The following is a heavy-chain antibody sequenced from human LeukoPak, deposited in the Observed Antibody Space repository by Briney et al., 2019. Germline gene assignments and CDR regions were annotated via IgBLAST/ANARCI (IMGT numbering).Heavy chain of an antibody. CDR3: VRDSDRVRDY. J-gene: IGHJ4*02. CDR2: IKQDGSEK. Sequence: GGSLRLSCAASGFTFSSFWMSWVRQAPGKGLEWVGNIKQDGSEKSYVDSVKGRSTISRDNAKNSLYLQMHNLRAEDTAVYYCVRDSDRVRDYWGQGTLVTVSS. D-gene: IGHD3-10*01. V-gene: IGHV3-7*01. CDR1: GFTFSSFW.